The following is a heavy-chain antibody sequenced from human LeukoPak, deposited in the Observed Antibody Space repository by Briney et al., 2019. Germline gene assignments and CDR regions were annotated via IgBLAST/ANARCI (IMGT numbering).Heavy chain of an antibody. Sequence: EASVKVSCKASGGTFSSYAISWVRQAPGQGLEWMGVIIPIFGTANYAQKFQGRVTITADESTSTAYMKLSSLRSEDTAVYYCARGEGSGSYYNWRDAFDIWGQGTMVTVSS. V-gene: IGHV1-69*13. CDR1: GGTFSSYA. CDR3: ARGEGSGSYYNWRDAFDI. J-gene: IGHJ3*02. D-gene: IGHD3-10*01. CDR2: IIPIFGTA.